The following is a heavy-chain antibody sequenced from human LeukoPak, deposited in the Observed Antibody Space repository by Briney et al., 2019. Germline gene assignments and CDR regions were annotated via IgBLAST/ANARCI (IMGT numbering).Heavy chain of an antibody. CDR3: ARGGGYYFDY. V-gene: IGHV4-59*01. D-gene: IGHD3-16*01. Sequence: PSETLSLTCTVSGVSISSYYWSWIRQPPGKGLEWIGYIYYSGSTNYNPSLKSRVTISVGTSKNQFSLKLSSVTAADTAVYYCARGGGYYFDYWGQGTLVTVSS. CDR2: IYYSGST. CDR1: GVSISSYY. J-gene: IGHJ4*02.